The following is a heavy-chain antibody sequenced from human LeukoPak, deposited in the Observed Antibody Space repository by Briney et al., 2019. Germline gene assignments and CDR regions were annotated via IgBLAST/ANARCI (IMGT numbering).Heavy chain of an antibody. D-gene: IGHD3-10*01. V-gene: IGHV3-11*01. CDR2: ISSSGSTI. CDR1: GFTFSDYY. Sequence: PGGSLRLSCAASGFTFSDYYMSWIRQAPGKGLEWVSYISSSGSTIYYADSVKGRFTISRDNAKNLLYLQMNSLRAEDTAVYYCARYSEGSGSYYNVHFDYWGQGTLVTVFS. CDR3: ARYSEGSGSYYNVHFDY. J-gene: IGHJ4*02.